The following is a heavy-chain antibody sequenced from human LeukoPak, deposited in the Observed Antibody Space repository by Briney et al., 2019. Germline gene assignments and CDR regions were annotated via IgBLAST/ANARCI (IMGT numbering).Heavy chain of an antibody. V-gene: IGHV3-23*01. CDR3: AKQGRNDFVDS. Sequence: PGGSLRLSCAASGFTFSTYAMSWVRQAPGKGLEWVSAISGGGGSTYYADSVKGRFTISRDNSKNTLYLQMNSLRADDTAVYYCAKQGRNDFVDSWGQGTLVTVSS. J-gene: IGHJ4*02. D-gene: IGHD3-3*01. CDR2: ISGGGGST. CDR1: GFTFSTYA.